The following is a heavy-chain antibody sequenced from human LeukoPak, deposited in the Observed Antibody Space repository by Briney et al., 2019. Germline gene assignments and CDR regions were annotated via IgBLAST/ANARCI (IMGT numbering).Heavy chain of an antibody. Sequence: GGSLRLSCAASGFTFSSYAMSWVRQAPGKGLEWVSAISGSGGSTYYADSVKGRFTISRDNSKNTLYLQMNSLRAEDTAVYYCAKDHGGGTTKASLVAFDYWGQGTLVTVSS. CDR3: AKDHGGGTTKASLVAFDY. CDR2: ISGSGGST. CDR1: GFTFSSYA. V-gene: IGHV3-23*01. J-gene: IGHJ4*02. D-gene: IGHD4-17*01.